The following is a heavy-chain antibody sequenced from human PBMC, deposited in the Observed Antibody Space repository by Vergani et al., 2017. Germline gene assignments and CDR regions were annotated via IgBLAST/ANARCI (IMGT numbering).Heavy chain of an antibody. CDR2: IIPIFGTV. CDR1: GGTFSSYA. V-gene: IGHV1-69*18. CDR3: AGGLPDVPAAIHPLFDY. Sequence: QVQLVQSGAEVKKPGSSVKVSCKASGGTFSSYAISWVRQAPGQGLEWMGRIIPIFGTVNYAQKFQGRVTITADESTSTAYMELSSLRSEDTAVYYCAGGLPDVPAAIHPLFDYWGQGTLVTVSS. J-gene: IGHJ4*02. D-gene: IGHD2-2*02.